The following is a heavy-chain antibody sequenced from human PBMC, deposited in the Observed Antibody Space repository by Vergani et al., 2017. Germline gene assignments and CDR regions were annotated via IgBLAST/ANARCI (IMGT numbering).Heavy chain of an antibody. D-gene: IGHD6-13*01. CDR1: GGTSSSYA. CDR3: ARSRAAAGKPHPYGMDV. J-gene: IGHJ6*02. Sequence: QVQRVQRGAEVKKPGSSVKVSCKAFGGTSSSYAISWVRQAPGQGLEWMGRIIPIFGTANYAQKFQGRVTLTADESTSTAYMELSSLRSEDTAVYYCARSRAAAGKPHPYGMDVWGQGSTVTVSS. V-gene: IGHV1-69*13. CDR2: IIPIFGTA.